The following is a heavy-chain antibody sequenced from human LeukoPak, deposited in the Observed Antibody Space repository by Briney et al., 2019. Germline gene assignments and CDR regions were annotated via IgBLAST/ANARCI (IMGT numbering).Heavy chain of an antibody. J-gene: IGHJ4*02. CDR2: INTYNGNT. D-gene: IGHD6-19*01. CDR3: ARDRAGSAWYTTFDY. CDR1: GYTFTICG. Sequence: GASVTVSFTSSGYTFTICGISWVRQAPGQGREWMGWINTYNGNTNYAQKLHCRVTMTTDISTSRVYIDLRSLRSDDTAVYYCARDRAGSAWYTTFDYWGQGTLVTVSS. V-gene: IGHV1-18*01.